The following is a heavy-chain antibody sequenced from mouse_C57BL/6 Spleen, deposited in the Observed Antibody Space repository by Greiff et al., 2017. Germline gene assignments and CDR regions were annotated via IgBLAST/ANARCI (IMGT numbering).Heavy chain of an antibody. Sequence: QVQLQQPGAELVKPGASVKLSCKASGYTFTSYWMHWVKQRPGQGLEWIGMIHPNSGSTNYNEKFKSKATLTVDTSSSTAYMQLSSLTSEDSAVYDCARKLYWYFDVWGTGTTVTVSS. D-gene: IGHD4-1*01. CDR3: ARKLYWYFDV. J-gene: IGHJ1*03. CDR2: IHPNSGST. CDR1: GYTFTSYW. V-gene: IGHV1-64*01.